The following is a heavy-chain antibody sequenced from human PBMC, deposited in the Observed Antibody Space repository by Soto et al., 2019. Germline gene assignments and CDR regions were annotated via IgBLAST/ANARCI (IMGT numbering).Heavy chain of an antibody. D-gene: IGHD3-22*01. CDR1: GGSISGYY. Sequence: SDTLSLTCTVSGGSISGYYWSWTRPPAGKGLEWIGRIYTIGSTNYNPSLKSRVTMSVDTSKNQLSLKLSPVTAADTAVYYCARGSYYDSSGYPVFDYWGQGTLVTVSS. CDR3: ARGSYYDSSGYPVFDY. V-gene: IGHV4-4*07. CDR2: IYTIGST. J-gene: IGHJ4*02.